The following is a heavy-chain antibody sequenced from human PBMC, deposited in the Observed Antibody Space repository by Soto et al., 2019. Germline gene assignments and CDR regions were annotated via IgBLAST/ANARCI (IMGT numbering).Heavy chain of an antibody. CDR3: ARPTALPVARFRYYYGMDV. CDR1: GFTVSSNY. Sequence: EVQLVESGGGLVQPGGSLRLSCADSGFTVSSNYMSWVRQAPGKRLEWVSVIYSGGSTYYADSVKGRFTISIDNSKNTLYLQMNSLRAEDTAVYYCARPTALPVARFRYYYGMDVWGQGTTVTVSS. CDR2: IYSGGST. V-gene: IGHV3-66*04. J-gene: IGHJ6*02. D-gene: IGHD6-19*01.